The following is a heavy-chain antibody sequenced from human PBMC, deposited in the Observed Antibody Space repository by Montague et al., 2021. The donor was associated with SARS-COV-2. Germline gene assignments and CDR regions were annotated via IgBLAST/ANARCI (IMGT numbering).Heavy chain of an antibody. CDR3: ARESGYSSGWRYYYGMDV. Sequence: SETLSLTCTVSGGSISNYYWTWIRQPAGKGLGWIGRLYTSGSTTYNPSLKSRVTMSVDTSKNRFSLNVTSVTAADTAIYYCARESGYSSGWRYYYGMDVWGQGTTVTVS. CDR1: GGSISNYY. CDR2: LYTSGST. J-gene: IGHJ6*02. V-gene: IGHV4-4*07. D-gene: IGHD6-19*01.